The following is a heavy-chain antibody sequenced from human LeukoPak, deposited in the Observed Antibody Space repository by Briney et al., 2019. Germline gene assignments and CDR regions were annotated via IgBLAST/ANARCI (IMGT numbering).Heavy chain of an antibody. D-gene: IGHD6-13*01. J-gene: IGHJ3*02. Sequence: SETLSLTCTVSGGSISSYYWSWIRQPPGKGLEWIGYIYYSGSTNYNPSLKSRVTISVDTSKNQFSLKLSSVTAADTAVYYCAREVRAAAAGIGSRIRGAFDIWGQGTIVTVSS. CDR2: IYYSGST. V-gene: IGHV4-59*12. CDR1: GGSISSYY. CDR3: AREVRAAAAGIGSRIRGAFDI.